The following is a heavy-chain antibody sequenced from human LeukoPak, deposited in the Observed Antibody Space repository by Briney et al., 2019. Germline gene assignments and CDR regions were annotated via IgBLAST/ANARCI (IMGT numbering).Heavy chain of an antibody. CDR3: AKYLKRITIFGVAVDY. CDR2: ISGSGGST. D-gene: IGHD3-3*01. J-gene: IGHJ4*02. Sequence: GGSLRLSCAASGFTFSRYWMHWVRQAPGKGLVWVATISGSGGSTYYADSVKGRFTISRDNSENTLYLQMNSLRAEDTAVYYCAKYLKRITIFGVAVDYWGQGTLVTVSS. CDR1: GFTFSRYW. V-gene: IGHV3-23*01.